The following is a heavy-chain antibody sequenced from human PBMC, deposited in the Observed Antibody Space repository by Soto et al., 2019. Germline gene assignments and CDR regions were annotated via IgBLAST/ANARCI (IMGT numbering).Heavy chain of an antibody. D-gene: IGHD2-21*02. J-gene: IGHJ6*02. CDR3: ATQFHHCGGDCYRGPYFGMDV. Sequence: QVQLVQSGSEVKEPGASVKVSCKASGYTFTGYYVLWVRQAPGQGPECMGWINPYTGGTNYAQKFQGRVTMTMDTSISTAYMELSKLISDDTAVYYCATQFHHCGGDCYRGPYFGMDVWCQGTTGTVSS. CDR2: INPYTGGT. V-gene: IGHV1-2*02. CDR1: GYTFTGYY.